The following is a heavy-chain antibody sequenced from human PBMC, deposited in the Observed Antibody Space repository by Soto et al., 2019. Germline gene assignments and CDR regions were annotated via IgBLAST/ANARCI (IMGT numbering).Heavy chain of an antibody. D-gene: IGHD2-15*01. CDR1: GGSISPYY. J-gene: IGHJ4*02. CDR2: IYFGGTT. Sequence: QVQLQESGPGLVKPSETLSLTCTVSGGSISPYYWSWIRQPPGKGLEWIGYIYFGGTTKYNPSLKSRVSMSVDTSKNQFSLKVTSVTAADTAVSYCARLGGFFQALDSWGQGTLVTVSS. CDR3: ARLGGFFQALDS. V-gene: IGHV4-59*08.